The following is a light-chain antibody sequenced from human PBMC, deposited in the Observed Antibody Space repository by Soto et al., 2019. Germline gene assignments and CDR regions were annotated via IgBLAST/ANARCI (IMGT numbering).Light chain of an antibody. CDR1: SSDIGSYDR. V-gene: IGLV2-18*02. CDR3: TSYSSSSPYV. Sequence: QPVLTQPPSVSGSPGQSVTISCSGSSSDIGSYDRVSWYQQVPGTAPKVVIFEVSNRPSGVPDRFSGSKSGNTASLTISELQAEDEADYYCTSYSSSSPYVFGTGTKLTVL. CDR2: EVS. J-gene: IGLJ1*01.